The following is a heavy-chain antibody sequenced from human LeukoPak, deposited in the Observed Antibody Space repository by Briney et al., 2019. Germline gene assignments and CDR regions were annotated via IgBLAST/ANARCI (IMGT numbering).Heavy chain of an antibody. J-gene: IGHJ2*01. Sequence: PGGSLRLSCAASGFTFSSYVMSWVRQAPGKGLEWVSTISGSGGDTYYADSVKGRFTISRDNPKNTLDLQMNSLRAEDTAVYYWAKESSARSVWYFDVWGRGTVATVSS. CDR3: AKESSARSVWYFDV. D-gene: IGHD6-25*01. CDR1: GFTFSSYV. V-gene: IGHV3-23*01. CDR2: ISGSGGDT.